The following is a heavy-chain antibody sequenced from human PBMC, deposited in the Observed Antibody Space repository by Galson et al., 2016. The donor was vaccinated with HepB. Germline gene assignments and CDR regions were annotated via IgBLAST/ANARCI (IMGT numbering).Heavy chain of an antibody. CDR3: TTRSDY. CDR1: GFTFNNVW. CDR2: TKSKTDGGTT. Sequence: SLRLSCAASGFTFNNVWMNWVRQAPGKGLEWVGRTKSKTDGGTTDYAAPVKGRFTISRDDSKNTLYLQMNSLKIDDTAVYYCTTRSDYWGQGTLVTVSS. V-gene: IGHV3-15*07. J-gene: IGHJ4*02.